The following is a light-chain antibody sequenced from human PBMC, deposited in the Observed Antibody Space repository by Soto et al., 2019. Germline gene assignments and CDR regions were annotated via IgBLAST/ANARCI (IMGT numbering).Light chain of an antibody. CDR1: SSNIGAGFD. Sequence: QSALTQPPSVSGAPGQRVTISCTGSSSNIGAGFDVHWYQQLPGTAPKLLIYGNTNRPSGVPDRFSGSKSGTSASLAITGLQADDEADYYCQSYDSRLSGWVFGGGTKLTVL. CDR2: GNT. V-gene: IGLV1-40*01. J-gene: IGLJ3*02. CDR3: QSYDSRLSGWV.